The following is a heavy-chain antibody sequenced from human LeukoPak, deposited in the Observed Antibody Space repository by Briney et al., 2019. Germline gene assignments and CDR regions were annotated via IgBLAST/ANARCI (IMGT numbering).Heavy chain of an antibody. CDR1: GFTFSSYG. V-gene: IGHV3-23*01. CDR3: TKGAYRPYYYDSSGYYYYFDY. J-gene: IGHJ4*02. D-gene: IGHD3-22*01. CDR2: ISGSGGST. Sequence: PGGTLRLSCAASGFTFSSYGMIWVRQAPGKGLEWVSGISGSGGSTYLADSVKGRFTISRDNSKNTLYLEMNSLRADDTAVYYCTKGAYRPYYYDSSGYYYYFDYWGQGTLVTVSS.